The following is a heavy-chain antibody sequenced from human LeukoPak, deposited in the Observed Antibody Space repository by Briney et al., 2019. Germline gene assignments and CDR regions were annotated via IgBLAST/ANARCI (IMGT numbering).Heavy chain of an antibody. CDR3: ARVDTYCSSTSCHNWFDP. D-gene: IGHD2-2*01. J-gene: IGHJ5*02. V-gene: IGHV1-8*01. CDR1: GYTFTSYD. Sequence: ASVKVFCEASGYTFTSYDINWVRQATGQRLEWMGWMNPNSGNTGYAQKFQGRVTMTRNTSISTAYMELSSLRSEDTAVYYCARVDTYCSSTSCHNWFDPWGQGTLVTVSS. CDR2: MNPNSGNT.